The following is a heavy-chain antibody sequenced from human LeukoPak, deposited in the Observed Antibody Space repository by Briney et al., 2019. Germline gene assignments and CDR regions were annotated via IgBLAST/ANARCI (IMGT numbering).Heavy chain of an antibody. J-gene: IGHJ6*04. CDR3: ARVHCSSTSCPYPYYYYGMDV. D-gene: IGHD2-2*01. CDR1: GFTFSSYG. V-gene: IGHV3-33*01. Sequence: GGSLRLSCAASGFTFSSYGMHWVRQAPGKGLEWVAVIWYDGSNKYYADSVKGRFTISRDNSKNTLYLQMNSLRAEDTAVYYCARVHCSSTSCPYPYYYYGMDVWGKGTTVTVSS. CDR2: IWYDGSNK.